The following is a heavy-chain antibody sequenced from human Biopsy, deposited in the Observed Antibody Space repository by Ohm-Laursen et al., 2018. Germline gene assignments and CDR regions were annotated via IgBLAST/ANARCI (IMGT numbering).Heavy chain of an antibody. J-gene: IGHJ3*02. V-gene: IGHV4-4*07. CDR3: ARDYGLELGGLEAFDI. Sequence: GTLSLTCSVPGGSLSNYYWSWIRQPAGKGLEWIGRIYTSGSSNKNPSLMSRVTMSVDTSKKQFSLKVYSVTAADTAVYYCARDYGLELGGLEAFDIWGQGTMVTVSS. D-gene: IGHD1-7*01. CDR1: GGSLSNYY. CDR2: IYTSGSS.